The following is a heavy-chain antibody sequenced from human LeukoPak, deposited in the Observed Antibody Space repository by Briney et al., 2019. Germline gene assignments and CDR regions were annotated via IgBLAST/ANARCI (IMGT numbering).Heavy chain of an antibody. CDR1: GYSFTSYW. V-gene: IGHV5-51*01. CDR2: IYPGDSDT. CDR3: ARQTHYYDSSGYYPYAFDI. D-gene: IGHD3-22*01. J-gene: IGHJ3*02. Sequence: AESLKISCKGSGYSFTSYWIGWVRQMARKGLEWRGIIYPGDSDTRYSPSFQGQVAISADKSISTHYLQWSSLKASDTAIYYCARQTHYYDSSGYYPYAFDIWGEGTVDTVSS.